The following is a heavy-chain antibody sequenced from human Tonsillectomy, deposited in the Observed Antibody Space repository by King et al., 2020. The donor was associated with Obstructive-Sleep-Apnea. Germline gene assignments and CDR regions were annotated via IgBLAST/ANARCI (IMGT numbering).Heavy chain of an antibody. CDR3: ARDHYSDYAAGDY. V-gene: IGHV3-66*01. J-gene: IGHJ4*02. CDR2: IYRGGST. CDR1: GFTVSSNY. Sequence: VQLVESGGGLVQPGGSLRLSCAASGFTVSSNYMSWVRQAPGKGLEWVSVIYRGGSTYYADSVKGRFNISRDNSKNTLYLQMNSLRAEDTAVYYCARDHYSDYAAGDYWGQGTLVTVSS. D-gene: IGHD4-11*01.